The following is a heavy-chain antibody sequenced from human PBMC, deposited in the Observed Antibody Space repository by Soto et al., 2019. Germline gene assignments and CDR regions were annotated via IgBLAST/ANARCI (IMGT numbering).Heavy chain of an antibody. J-gene: IGHJ6*02. D-gene: IGHD2-2*02. CDR2: ISYDGGDK. CDR1: GSSFTSYP. CDR3: ARARPHCSSTTCYNDYYGMDV. V-gene: IGHV3-30-3*01. Sequence: QPGGSLRLSCAASGSSFTSYPMHWGRQAPGKGLEWVAVISYDGGDKYYADSVKGRLTISRDNTRNTLYLQMNSLRAEDTAVYYCARARPHCSSTTCYNDYYGMDVWGQGTTVTVSS.